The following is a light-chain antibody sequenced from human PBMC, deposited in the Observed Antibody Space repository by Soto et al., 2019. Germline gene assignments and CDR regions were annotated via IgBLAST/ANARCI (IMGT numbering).Light chain of an antibody. CDR2: KAS. J-gene: IGKJ1*01. Sequence: DIPMTQSPSTLSASVGDRVTITCRASQSISSWLAWYQQKPGKAPNLLIYKASSLESGVPSRFSGSGSGTEFTLTISSLQPDDSATYYCQQYNSYPTFGQGTKVEIK. CDR3: QQYNSYPT. CDR1: QSISSW. V-gene: IGKV1-5*03.